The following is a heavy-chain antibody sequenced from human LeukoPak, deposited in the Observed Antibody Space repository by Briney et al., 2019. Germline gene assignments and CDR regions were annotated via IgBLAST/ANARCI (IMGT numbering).Heavy chain of an antibody. J-gene: IGHJ3*02. D-gene: IGHD3-3*02. CDR3: ARDLSGLDAFDI. CDR1: GFTFSSYA. Sequence: PGGSLRLSCAASGFTFSSYAMSWVRQAPGKGLEWVSAISGSGGSTYYADSVKGRFTISRDNSKNTLYLQMNSLRAEDTAVYSCARDLSGLDAFDIWGQGTMVTVSS. CDR2: ISGSGGST. V-gene: IGHV3-23*01.